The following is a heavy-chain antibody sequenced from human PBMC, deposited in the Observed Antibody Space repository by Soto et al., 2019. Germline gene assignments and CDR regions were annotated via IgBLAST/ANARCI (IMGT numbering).Heavy chain of an antibody. V-gene: IGHV1-18*01. J-gene: IGHJ5*01. D-gene: IGHD6-19*01. CDR2: ISAYNGNT. Sequence: GPGLEGMGWISAYNGNTNYAQTLQGRVTMTTDTSTSTAYMELRSLRSDDTAVYFFARDLRIAVAGMFGYWGHGTLVTVSS. CDR3: ARDLRIAVAGMFGY.